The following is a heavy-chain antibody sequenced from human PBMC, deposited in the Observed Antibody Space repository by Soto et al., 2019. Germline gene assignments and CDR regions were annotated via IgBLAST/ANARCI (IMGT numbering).Heavy chain of an antibody. Sequence: QLQLQESGPGLVKPSETLSLTCTVSGGSISSSSYYWGLIRQPPGKGLEWIGSIYYSGSTYYNQSLKSRVTISVDTSKTQFSLKLSSVTAADTAVYYCARTPFPAPYSSRWLIWGQGTLVTVSS. CDR1: GGSISSSSYY. CDR2: IYYSGST. CDR3: ARTPFPAPYSSRWLI. V-gene: IGHV4-39*01. D-gene: IGHD6-13*01. J-gene: IGHJ4*02.